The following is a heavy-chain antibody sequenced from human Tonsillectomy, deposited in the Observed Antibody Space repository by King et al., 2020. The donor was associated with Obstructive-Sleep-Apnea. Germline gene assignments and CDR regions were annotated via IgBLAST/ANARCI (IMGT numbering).Heavy chain of an antibody. Sequence: LQLHESGPGLVKPSETLSLTCSVSGGSISSSSYYWGWIRQPPGKGLEWIGSIYYSGSTYYNPSLKSRVTISVDTSKNQFSLKLSSVTAADTAVYYCARDNEVWAVTTSFDYWGQGTLVTVSS. D-gene: IGHD4-17*01. CDR2: IYYSGST. CDR1: GGSISSSSYY. V-gene: IGHV4-39*07. CDR3: ARDNEVWAVTTSFDY. J-gene: IGHJ4*02.